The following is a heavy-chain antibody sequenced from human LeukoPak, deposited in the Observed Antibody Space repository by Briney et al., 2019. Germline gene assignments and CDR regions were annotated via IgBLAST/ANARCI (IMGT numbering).Heavy chain of an antibody. V-gene: IGHV1-46*01. J-gene: IGHJ6*03. CDR3: ARSFGASQQYTSSWYYYYMDA. CDR2: INPSGGST. D-gene: IGHD6-13*01. Sequence: ASVKVSCKASGYTFTNYYIHWVRQAPGQGLEWMGIINPSGGSTSYVQKFQGRVTMTRDMSTSTVYMELSSLRSEDTAVYYCARSFGASQQYTSSWYYYYMDAWGKGTTVTVSS. CDR1: GYTFTNYY.